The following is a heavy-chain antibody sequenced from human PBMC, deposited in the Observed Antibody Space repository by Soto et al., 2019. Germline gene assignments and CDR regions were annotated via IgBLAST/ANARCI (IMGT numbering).Heavy chain of an antibody. Sequence: WASVKVSCKASGGTFSSYAISWVRQAPGQGLEWMGGIIPIFGTANYAQKFQGRVTITADESTSTAYMELSSLRSEDTAVYYCARTDYYDSSGCYYFDYWGQGTLVTVSS. CDR2: IIPIFGTA. D-gene: IGHD3-22*01. CDR1: GGTFSSYA. J-gene: IGHJ4*02. CDR3: ARTDYYDSSGCYYFDY. V-gene: IGHV1-69*13.